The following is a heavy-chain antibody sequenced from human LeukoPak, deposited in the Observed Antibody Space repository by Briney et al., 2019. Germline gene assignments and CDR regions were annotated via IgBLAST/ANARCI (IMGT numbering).Heavy chain of an antibody. CDR3: AKVGYYDSSGSLGY. J-gene: IGHJ4*02. Sequence: GGSLRLSCAASGFTFSSYAMSWVRQAPGKGLEWVSAISGSGGSTYYADSVKGRFTISRDNSKNTLHLQMNSLRAEDTAVYYCAKVGYYDSSGSLGYWGQGTLVTVSS. CDR2: ISGSGGST. CDR1: GFTFSSYA. V-gene: IGHV3-23*01. D-gene: IGHD3-22*01.